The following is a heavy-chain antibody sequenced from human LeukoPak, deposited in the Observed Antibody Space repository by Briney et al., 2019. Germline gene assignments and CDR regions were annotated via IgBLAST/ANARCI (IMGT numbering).Heavy chain of an antibody. V-gene: IGHV4-4*02. CDR2: IYHSGST. J-gene: IGHJ6*02. Sequence: PSGTLSLTCAVSGGSISSSNWWSWVRQPPGKGLEWIGEIYHSGSTNYNPSLKSRVTISVDKSKNQFSLKLSSVTAADTAVYYCARDYYDSSGYYYYYYYGMDVWGQGTTVTVSS. CDR1: GGSISSSNW. CDR3: ARDYYDSSGYYYYYYYGMDV. D-gene: IGHD3-22*01.